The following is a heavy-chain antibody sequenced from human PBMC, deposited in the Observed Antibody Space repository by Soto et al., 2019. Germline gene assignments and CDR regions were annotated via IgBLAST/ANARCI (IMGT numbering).Heavy chain of an antibody. D-gene: IGHD4-17*01. Sequence: QEQLVQSGAEVKKPGASVKVSCKGSGYTFTNYDINWVRQAPGQGLEWMGWVNPKSGNTGYAQKFQGRGAMTRKTSLYPSYMELSGLPSGDTAVYFCARIPVTSQRFYYVDVWGEGSTVTVSS. CDR1: GYTFTNYD. V-gene: IGHV1-8*01. J-gene: IGHJ6*03. CDR3: ARIPVTSQRFYYVDV. CDR2: VNPKSGNT.